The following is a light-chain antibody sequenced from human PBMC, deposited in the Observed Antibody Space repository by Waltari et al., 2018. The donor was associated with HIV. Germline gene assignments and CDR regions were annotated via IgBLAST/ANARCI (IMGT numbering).Light chain of an antibody. CDR2: QDR. CDR1: SVRSYY. V-gene: IGLV3-1*01. Sequence: SSELAQDPAVSVALGQTVRITCQGDSVRSYYASWYQQKPGQSPVVVIYQDRKRPSGIPERISGSNSGNTATLTINGTQAMDEADYYCQAWDSSTVIFGGGTRLTVL. J-gene: IGLJ2*01. CDR3: QAWDSSTVI.